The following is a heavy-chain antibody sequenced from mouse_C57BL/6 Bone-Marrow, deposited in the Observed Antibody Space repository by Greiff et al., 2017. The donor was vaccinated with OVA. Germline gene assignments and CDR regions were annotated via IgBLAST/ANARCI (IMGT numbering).Heavy chain of an antibody. D-gene: IGHD1-1*01. CDR2: IYPGSGST. Sequence: QQPGAELVKPGASVKMSCKASGYTFTSYWITWVKQRPGQGLEWIGDIYPGSGSTNYNEKFKSKATLTVDTSSSTAYMQLSSLTSEDSAVYYCARRGNYYGSSYGYWGQGTTLTVSS. V-gene: IGHV1-55*01. CDR1: GYTFTSYW. J-gene: IGHJ2*01. CDR3: ARRGNYYGSSYGY.